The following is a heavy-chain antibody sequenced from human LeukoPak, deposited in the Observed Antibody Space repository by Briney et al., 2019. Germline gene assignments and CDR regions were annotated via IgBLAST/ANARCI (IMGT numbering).Heavy chain of an antibody. CDR3: ARRFGYCSGGSCPNDAFDI. J-gene: IGHJ3*02. CDR2: IDPSDSYT. Sequence: GESLKISCKGSGYSFTSYWISWVRQMPGKGLEWMGRIDPSDSYTNYSPSFQGHVTISADKPISTAYLQWSSLKASDTAMYYCARRFGYCSGGSCPNDAFDIWGQGTMVTVSS. CDR1: GYSFTSYW. D-gene: IGHD2-15*01. V-gene: IGHV5-10-1*01.